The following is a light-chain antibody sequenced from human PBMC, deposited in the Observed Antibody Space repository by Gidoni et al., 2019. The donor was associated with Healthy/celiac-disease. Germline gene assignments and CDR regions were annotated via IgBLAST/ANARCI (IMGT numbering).Light chain of an antibody. CDR2: AAS. CDR1: QSISSY. V-gene: IGKV1-39*01. CDR3: QQSYSTLYT. J-gene: IGKJ2*01. Sequence: DIQMTQSPSSLSASVGDRVTITCRASQSISSYLNWYQQKPGNAPKLLIYAASSLQSGVPSRFSGSGAGTDVTLTISSLQPEDFSIYYCQQSYSTLYTFGQGTKLEIK.